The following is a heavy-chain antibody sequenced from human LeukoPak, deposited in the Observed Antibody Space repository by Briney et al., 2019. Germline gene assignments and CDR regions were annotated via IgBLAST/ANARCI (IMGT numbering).Heavy chain of an antibody. J-gene: IGHJ4*02. V-gene: IGHV3-23*01. CDR3: ARRAGAYSHPYDY. Sequence: PGGTLRLSCAASGFTFRSYGMTWVRQAPGKGLEWVSAISGSGDSTYYADSVKGRFTISRDNSKNTLYLQMNSLRAEDTAVYYCARRAGAYSHPYDYWGQGTLVTVSS. CDR1: GFTFRSYG. D-gene: IGHD4/OR15-4a*01. CDR2: ISGSGDST.